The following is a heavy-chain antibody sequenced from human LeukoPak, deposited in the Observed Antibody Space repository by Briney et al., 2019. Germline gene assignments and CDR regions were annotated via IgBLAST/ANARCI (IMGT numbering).Heavy chain of an antibody. V-gene: IGHV3-30-3*02. CDR2: ISYDGNSK. Sequence: PGRSLRLSCAASGFTFNNFAIHWVRQAPGKGLHWVAVISYDGNSKYYADSLKGRFTISRDNSKNTLYLQMNSLRAEDTAVYYCAKSFAEGLRVGYWGQGTLVTVSS. CDR3: AKSFAEGLRVGY. CDR1: GFTFNNFA. D-gene: IGHD4-17*01. J-gene: IGHJ4*02.